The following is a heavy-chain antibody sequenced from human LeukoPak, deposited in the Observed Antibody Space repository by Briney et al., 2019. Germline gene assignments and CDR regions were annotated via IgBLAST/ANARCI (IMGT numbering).Heavy chain of an antibody. J-gene: IGHJ4*02. D-gene: IGHD6-19*01. V-gene: IGHV3-33*01. CDR3: ARAVAVETSFDY. CDR1: GFTFSSYG. CDR2: IWYDGSNK. Sequence: PGGSLRLSCAASGFTFSSYGMLWVRQAPGKGLEWVAVIWYDGSNKYYADSVKGRFTISRDNSKNTLYLQMNSLRAEDTAVYYCARAVAVETSFDYWGQGTLVTVSS.